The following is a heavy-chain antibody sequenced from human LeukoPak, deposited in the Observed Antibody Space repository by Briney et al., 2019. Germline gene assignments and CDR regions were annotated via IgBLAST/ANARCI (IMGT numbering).Heavy chain of an antibody. CDR3: ARRPIVGATNYFDY. CDR2: IYYSGST. CDR1: GGSISSYY. Sequence: SETLPLTCTVSGGSISSYYWSWIRQAPGKGLEWIGYIYYSGSTNYNPSLKSRVTISVDTSKNQFSLKLSSVTAADTAVYYCARRPIVGATNYFDYWGQGTLVTVSS. J-gene: IGHJ4*02. V-gene: IGHV4-59*01. D-gene: IGHD1-26*01.